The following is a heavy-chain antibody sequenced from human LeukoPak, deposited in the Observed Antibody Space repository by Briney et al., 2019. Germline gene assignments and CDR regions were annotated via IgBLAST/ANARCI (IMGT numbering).Heavy chain of an antibody. CDR3: ARDTQWELRAFDV. CDR2: IIPVFDRP. Sequence: SVKVSCKTTGGRFKSYGFSWVRQAPGQGLEWMGGIIPVFDRPTYAQKFEGRVTITADKSTNTTYMEISSLTSDDTAVYYCARDTQWELRAFDVWGQGTMVIVSS. D-gene: IGHD1-26*01. V-gene: IGHV1-69*06. J-gene: IGHJ3*01. CDR1: GGRFKSYG.